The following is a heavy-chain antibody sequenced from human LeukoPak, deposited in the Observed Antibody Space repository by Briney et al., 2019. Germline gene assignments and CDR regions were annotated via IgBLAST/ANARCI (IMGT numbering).Heavy chain of an antibody. Sequence: SVKVSCKASGGTFSSYAISWVRQAPGQGLEWMGRIIPIFGIANYAQKFQGRVTITADKSTSTAYMELSSLRSEDTAVYYCARSTAITMIVVDPWGQGTLVTVYS. V-gene: IGHV1-69*04. D-gene: IGHD3-22*01. CDR2: IIPIFGIA. J-gene: IGHJ5*02. CDR1: GGTFSSYA. CDR3: ARSTAITMIVVDP.